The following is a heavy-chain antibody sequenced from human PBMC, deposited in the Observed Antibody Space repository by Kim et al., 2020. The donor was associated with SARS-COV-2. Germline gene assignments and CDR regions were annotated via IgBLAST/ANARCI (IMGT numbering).Heavy chain of an antibody. D-gene: IGHD3-10*01. J-gene: IGHJ4*02. CDR1: GFTFSNAW. Sequence: GGSLRLSCAASGFTFSNAWMSWVRQAPGKGLEWVGRIKSKTDGGTTDYAAPVKGRFTISRDDSKNTLYLQMNSLKTEDTAVYYCTTGGAGYYYGSGSYSDYRGPTYFYYWGQGTLVTVSS. V-gene: IGHV3-15*01. CDR2: IKSKTDGGTT. CDR3: TTGGAGYYYGSGSYSDYRGPTYFYY.